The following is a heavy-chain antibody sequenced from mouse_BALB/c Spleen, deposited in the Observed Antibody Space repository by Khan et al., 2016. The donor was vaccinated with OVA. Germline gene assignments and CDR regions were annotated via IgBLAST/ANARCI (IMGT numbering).Heavy chain of an antibody. Sequence: EVELVESGGALVKPGGSLKLSCAASGFTFSTYAMSWVRQTPEKRLEWVATINSDGDYTYYPDSVTGRVTISRDNAKNTLYLQMSSLRSEDTAIYYCSGTPYGDIAYWGQGTLVTVSA. CDR3: SGTPYGDIAY. J-gene: IGHJ3*01. V-gene: IGHV5-9-3*01. CDR1: GFTFSTYA. CDR2: INSDGDYT. D-gene: IGHD2-13*01.